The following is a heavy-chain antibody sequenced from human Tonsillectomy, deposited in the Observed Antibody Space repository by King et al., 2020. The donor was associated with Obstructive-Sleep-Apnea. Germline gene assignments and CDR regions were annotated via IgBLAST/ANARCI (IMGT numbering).Heavy chain of an antibody. J-gene: IGHJ5*02. CDR3: ARAAIVGARGWFDA. Sequence: VQLVESGGGLVQPGGSLRLSCAASGFSFSGYSMNWVRQAPGTGLEWVASISGLGSYTYYADSKMGRFTVSRDNAKRSLYLQMDSLRVDDTAVYYCARAAIVGARGWFDAWGQGIPVIVSS. CDR1: GFSFSGYS. CDR2: ISGLGSYT. V-gene: IGHV3-21*01. D-gene: IGHD2-21*01.